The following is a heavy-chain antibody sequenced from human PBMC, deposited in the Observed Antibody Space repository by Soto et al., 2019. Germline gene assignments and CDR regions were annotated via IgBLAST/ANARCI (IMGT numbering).Heavy chain of an antibody. J-gene: IGHJ4*02. CDR1: GFTFSSYG. CDR3: ARAYGDYFDY. Sequence: QVQLVESGGGVVQPGRSLRLSCAASGFTFSSYGMHWVRQAPGKGLEWVAVVSFDGTNKYYADSVKGRFTISRDNSKNTLYLQMNSLRAEDTAVYYCARAYGDYFDYWGQGTLVTVSS. V-gene: IGHV3-30*03. D-gene: IGHD4-17*01. CDR2: VSFDGTNK.